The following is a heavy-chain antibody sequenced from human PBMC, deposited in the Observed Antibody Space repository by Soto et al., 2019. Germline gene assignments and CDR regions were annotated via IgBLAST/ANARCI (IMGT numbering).Heavy chain of an antibody. V-gene: IGHV3-30*18. CDR3: AKGQATVVTPGYFQH. D-gene: IGHD4-17*01. J-gene: IGHJ1*01. CDR1: GFTFSSYG. CDR2: ISYDGSNK. Sequence: QVQLVESGGGVVQPGRSLRLSCAASGFTFSSYGMHWVRQAPDKGLEWVAIISYDGSNKYYADSVKGRFTISRDNSKNTLYLQMNSLRAEDTALYYCAKGQATVVTPGYFQHWGQGTLVTVSS.